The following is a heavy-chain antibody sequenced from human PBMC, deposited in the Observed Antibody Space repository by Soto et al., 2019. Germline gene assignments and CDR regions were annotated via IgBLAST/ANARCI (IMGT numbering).Heavy chain of an antibody. V-gene: IGHV4-59*08. CDR1: GGSISNDY. CDR2: IYKGGSI. Sequence: SETLSLTCRVSGGSISNDYWTWIRQPPGKGLEWIGYIYKGGSINYNPSLKSRVTVSVDTSKNQFSLKLSSVTAADTAVYFCARHPRDFCFDPWGQGTLVTVAS. D-gene: IGHD2-21*02. CDR3: ARHPRDFCFDP. J-gene: IGHJ5*02.